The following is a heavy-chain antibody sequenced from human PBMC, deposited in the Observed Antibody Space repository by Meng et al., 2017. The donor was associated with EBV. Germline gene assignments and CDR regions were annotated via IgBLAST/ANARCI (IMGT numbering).Heavy chain of an antibody. D-gene: IGHD1-1*01. CDR2: INTYSGKA. V-gene: IGHV7-4-1*02. CDR1: GYTFRNYA. J-gene: IGHJ4*02. Sequence: QVLMVQSWSEWKRPGASVKVSCKASGYTFRNYAMNWMRKVPGQGLEWMGWINTYSGKATFAQGLTGRFVFSLDTPVTTAHLQISGLKTEDSAVYYCARGVEENGSHYPFDSWGQGTLVTVSS. CDR3: ARGVEENGSHYPFDS.